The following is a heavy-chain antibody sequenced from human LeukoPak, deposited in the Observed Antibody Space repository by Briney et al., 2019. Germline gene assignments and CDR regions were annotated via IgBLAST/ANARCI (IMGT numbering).Heavy chain of an antibody. D-gene: IGHD4-17*01. V-gene: IGHV4-39*01. Sequence: SETLSLTCTVSGGSISSSSYYWGWIRQPPGEGLEWIGSIYYSGSTHYYPSLKSRVSISVDTSKNQLFLKLSSVTAADTAVYYCARNATVTTLKRAYNWFDPWGQGTLVTVSS. CDR3: ARNATVTTLKRAYNWFDP. J-gene: IGHJ5*02. CDR1: GGSISSSSYY. CDR2: IYYSGST.